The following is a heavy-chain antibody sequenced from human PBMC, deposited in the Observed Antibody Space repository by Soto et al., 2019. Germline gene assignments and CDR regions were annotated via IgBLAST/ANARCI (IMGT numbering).Heavy chain of an antibody. CDR2: IYSGGST. Sequence: EVQLVESGGGLVQRGGSLRLSCAASGITVYNNYMSWVRQAPGKGLEWVSVIYSGGSTSYADSVKGRFTISRDGSKNTVYLQMNSLRDEDTAVYYCARDVGVWGRGTTVTVSS. CDR1: GITVYNNY. J-gene: IGHJ6*04. CDR3: ARDVGV. V-gene: IGHV3-66*01.